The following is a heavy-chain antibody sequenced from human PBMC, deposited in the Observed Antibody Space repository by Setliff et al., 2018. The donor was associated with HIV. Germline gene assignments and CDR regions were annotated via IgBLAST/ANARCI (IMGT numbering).Heavy chain of an antibody. CDR1: GGSISSATYY. J-gene: IGHJ4*02. CDR3: AREGKTALVTKYFDY. D-gene: IGHD5-18*01. CDR2: IDYSGSA. V-gene: IGHV4-31*03. Sequence: PSETLSLTCTVSGGSISSATYYWSWIRQYPGKGLEWIGYIDYSGSAYYNPSLKRRITISRDTSKNQFSLRMKSVTAADTAVYYCAREGKTALVTKYFDYWGQGTLVTVSS.